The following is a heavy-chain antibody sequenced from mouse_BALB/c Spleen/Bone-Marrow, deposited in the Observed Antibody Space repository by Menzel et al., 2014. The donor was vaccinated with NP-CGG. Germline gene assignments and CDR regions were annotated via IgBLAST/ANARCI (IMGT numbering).Heavy chain of an antibody. J-gene: IGHJ4*01. CDR1: GYTFTDNW. D-gene: IGHD2-4*01. V-gene: IGHV1-69*01. Sequence: QVQLQQPGAELVMPGASVKMSCKASGYTFTDNWMYWVKQRPGQGLEWIGAIDTSDSYSNFNQKFIGKASLTVSASSSTEYMKVSSLTPDDSAVYYCARGGHDFSLDYWGQGTSVTVSS. CDR2: IDTSDSYS. CDR3: ARGGHDFSLDY.